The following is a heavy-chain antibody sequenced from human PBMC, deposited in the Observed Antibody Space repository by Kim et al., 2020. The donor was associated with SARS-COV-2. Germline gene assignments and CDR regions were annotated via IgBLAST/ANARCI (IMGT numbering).Heavy chain of an antibody. D-gene: IGHD4-17*01. CDR3: ARVVRMTTVTTGYYYYGMDV. CDR2: IIPILGIA. Sequence: SVKVSCKASGGTFSSYAISWVRQAPGQGLEWMGRIIPILGIANYAQKFQGRVTITADKSTSTAYMELSSLRSEDTAVYYCARVVRMTTVTTGYYYYGMDVWGQGTTVTVSS. V-gene: IGHV1-69*04. CDR1: GGTFSSYA. J-gene: IGHJ6*02.